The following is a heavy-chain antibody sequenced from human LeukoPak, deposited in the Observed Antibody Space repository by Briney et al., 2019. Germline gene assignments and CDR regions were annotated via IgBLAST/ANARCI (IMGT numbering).Heavy chain of an antibody. D-gene: IGHD5-18*01. V-gene: IGHV1-69*05. CDR2: IIPIFGTA. CDR3: ARVKLSHGYSYGYNPYYFDY. CDR1: GGTFSSYA. Sequence: KISCXASGGTFSSYAISWVRQAPGQGLEWMGRIIPIFGTANYAQKFQGRVTITTDESTSTAYMELSSLRSEDTAVYYCARVKLSHGYSYGYNPYYFDYWGQRTLVTVSS. J-gene: IGHJ4*02.